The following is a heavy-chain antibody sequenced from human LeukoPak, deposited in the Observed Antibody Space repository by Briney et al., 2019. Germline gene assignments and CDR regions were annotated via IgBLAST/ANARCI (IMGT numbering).Heavy chain of an antibody. Sequence: GGSLRLSCAASGFTFSSYVMSWVRQAPGKGLEWVSAISGSGGSTYYADSVKGRFTISRDSSKNTLYLQMNSLRAEDTAVYYCAKPSHAADFDYWGQGTLVTVSS. CDR2: ISGSGGST. D-gene: IGHD6-25*01. V-gene: IGHV3-23*01. CDR1: GFTFSSYV. J-gene: IGHJ4*02. CDR3: AKPSHAADFDY.